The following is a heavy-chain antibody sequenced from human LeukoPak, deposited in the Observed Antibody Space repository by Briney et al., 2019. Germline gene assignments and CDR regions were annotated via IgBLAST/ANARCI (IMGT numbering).Heavy chain of an antibody. V-gene: IGHV1-2*02. D-gene: IGHD3-10*01. Sequence: ASVKVSCKASGYTFSDYYMHWVRQAPGQGLEWMGWINPNSGGTNYVQKFQGRVTMTRDTSISTAYMEVSRLRSDDTAVYYCARADGGAWPTGEFDYWGQGTLVTVSS. J-gene: IGHJ4*02. CDR3: ARADGGAWPTGEFDY. CDR2: INPNSGGT. CDR1: GYTFSDYY.